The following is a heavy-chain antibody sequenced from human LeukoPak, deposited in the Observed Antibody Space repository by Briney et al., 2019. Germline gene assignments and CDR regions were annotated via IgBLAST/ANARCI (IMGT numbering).Heavy chain of an antibody. Sequence: ASVKVSCKASGYTFTSYGISWVRQAPGQGLEWMGWISAYNGNTNYAQKLQGRVTMTTDTSTSTPYMELRSLRSDDTDVYDCARDVGYYDSSGSNALDYWGQGTLVTVSS. V-gene: IGHV1-18*01. CDR2: ISAYNGNT. D-gene: IGHD3-22*01. CDR3: ARDVGYYDSSGSNALDY. CDR1: GYTFTSYG. J-gene: IGHJ4*02.